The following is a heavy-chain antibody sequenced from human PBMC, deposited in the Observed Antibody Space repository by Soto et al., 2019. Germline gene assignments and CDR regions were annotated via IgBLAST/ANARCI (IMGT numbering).Heavy chain of an antibody. CDR1: GGSISSYY. J-gene: IGHJ6*02. V-gene: IGHV4-59*12. D-gene: IGHD1-26*01. CDR2: IYYSGST. CDR3: ARCPRRGLGASPSYYYYGMDV. Sequence: PSETLSLTCTVSGGSISSYYWSWIRQPPGKGLEWIGYIYYSGSTNYNPSLKSRVTISVDTSKNQFSLKLSSVTAADTAVYYCARCPRRGLGASPSYYYYGMDVWGQGTTVTVSS.